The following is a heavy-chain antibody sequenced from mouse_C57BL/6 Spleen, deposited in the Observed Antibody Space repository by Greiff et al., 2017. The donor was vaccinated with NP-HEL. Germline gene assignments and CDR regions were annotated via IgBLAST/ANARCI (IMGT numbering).Heavy chain of an antibody. V-gene: IGHV1-54*01. Sequence: QVQLQQSGAELVRPGTSVKVSCKASGYAFTNYLIEWVKQRPGQGLEWIGVINPGSGGTNYNEKFKGKATLTADKSSSTAYMQLSSLTSEDSAVYFCARSEGYEAMDYWGQGTSVTVSS. CDR2: INPGSGGT. J-gene: IGHJ4*01. CDR1: GYAFTNYL. CDR3: ARSEGYEAMDY. D-gene: IGHD3-1*01.